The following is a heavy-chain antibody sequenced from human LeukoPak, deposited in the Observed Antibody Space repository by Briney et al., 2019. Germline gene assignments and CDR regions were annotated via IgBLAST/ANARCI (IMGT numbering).Heavy chain of an antibody. CDR3: ARGGFPGSFLDNWFDP. J-gene: IGHJ5*02. D-gene: IGHD3-3*01. Sequence: ASVTVSCKASGYTFTGYYMHWVRQAPGQGLGGMGWINPNSGATNSAQKFQGWVTMTRDTSISTVYMELSRLRSDDTAVYYCARGGFPGSFLDNWFDPWGQGTLVTVSS. V-gene: IGHV1-2*04. CDR2: INPNSGAT. CDR1: GYTFTGYY.